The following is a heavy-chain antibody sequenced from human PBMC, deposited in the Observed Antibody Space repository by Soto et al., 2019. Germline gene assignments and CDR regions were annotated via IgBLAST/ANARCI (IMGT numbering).Heavy chain of an antibody. CDR1: GFTFSTFS. J-gene: IGHJ4*02. CDR2: ISYDGSEK. D-gene: IGHD1-26*01. Sequence: QVQLVESGGGVVQPGRSLRLSCATSGFTFSTFSMHWVRQAPCKGLEWVAHISYDGSEKDYADPVKGRFTISRDNSDNTLFLQMNSLTSEDTGVYYCARGPESGDFWGQGTLVTVPS. CDR3: ARGPESGDF. V-gene: IGHV3-30*14.